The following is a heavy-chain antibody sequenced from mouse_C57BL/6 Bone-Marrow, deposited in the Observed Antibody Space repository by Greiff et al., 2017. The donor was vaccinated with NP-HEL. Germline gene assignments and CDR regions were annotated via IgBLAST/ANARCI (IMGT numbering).Heavy chain of an antibody. CDR3: ARADYSNYGDAY. CDR1: GYTFTSYW. J-gene: IGHJ3*01. Sequence: VQLQQPGAELVMPGASVKLSCKASGYTFTSYWMHWVKQRPGQGLEWIGEIDPSDSYTNYNQKFKGKSTLTVDKFSSTAYMQLSSLTSEDSAVYYCARADYSNYGDAYWGQGTLVTVSA. CDR2: IDPSDSYT. D-gene: IGHD2-5*01. V-gene: IGHV1-69*01.